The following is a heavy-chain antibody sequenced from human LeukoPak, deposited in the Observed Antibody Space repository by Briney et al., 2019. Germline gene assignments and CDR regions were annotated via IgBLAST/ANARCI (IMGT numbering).Heavy chain of an antibody. CDR3: ARDPEADYYDSSGYYSYYFDY. CDR1: GYTFTSYG. J-gene: IGHJ4*02. Sequence: ASVKVSCKASGYTFTSYGISWVRQAPGQGLEWMGWISAYNGNTNYAQKLQGRVTMTTDTSTSTAYMELRSLRSDDTAVYYCARDPEADYYDSSGYYSYYFDYWGQGTLVTVSS. D-gene: IGHD3-22*01. V-gene: IGHV1-18*01. CDR2: ISAYNGNT.